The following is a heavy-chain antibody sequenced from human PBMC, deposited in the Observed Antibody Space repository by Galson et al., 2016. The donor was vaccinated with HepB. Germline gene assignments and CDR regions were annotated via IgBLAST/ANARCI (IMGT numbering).Heavy chain of an antibody. D-gene: IGHD3-3*01. J-gene: IGHJ6*02. CDR2: ISNDGSDK. CDR1: GFTFSTSP. CDR3: ARVSHSTISPYYGMDV. V-gene: IGHV3-30*04. Sequence: SLRLSCAASGFTFSTSPMHWVRQAPGKGLEWVAAISNDGSDKYYGDSVKGRFTISRDISKNTLFLQMNTLRVEDTAVYYCARVSHSTISPYYGMDVWGQGTTVTVSS.